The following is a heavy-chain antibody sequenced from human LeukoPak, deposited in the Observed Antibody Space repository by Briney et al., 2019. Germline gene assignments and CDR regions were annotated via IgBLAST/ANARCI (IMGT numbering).Heavy chain of an antibody. CDR3: ARDIGDCSSLSCYNQYYYMDV. D-gene: IGHD2-2*02. CDR1: GFTFSNYW. J-gene: IGHJ6*03. V-gene: IGHV3-7*01. Sequence: GGSLRLSCAASGFTFSNYWMGWVRQAPGKGLEWVANIKQDGSEKYYVDSVKGRFIISRDNTKSSLYLQMNSLRAEDTAVYYCARDIGDCSSLSCYNQYYYMDVWGKGTTVTVSS. CDR2: IKQDGSEK.